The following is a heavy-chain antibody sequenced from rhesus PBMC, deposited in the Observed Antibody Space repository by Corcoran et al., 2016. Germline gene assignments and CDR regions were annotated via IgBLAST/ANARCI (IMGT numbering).Heavy chain of an antibody. D-gene: IGHD3-16*01. V-gene: IGHV4-169*02. CDR3: ARDRLYSGLDS. J-gene: IGHJ6*01. Sequence: QLQLQESGPGLVKPSETLSLTCAVSGGSISSSYWRWIRQAPGKGLEWIGYIYGSGSSTNYNPSLKSRVTLSVDTSKNQRSLKRSSVTAADTAVYYCARDRLYSGLDSWGQGVVVTVSS. CDR2: IYGSGSST. CDR1: GGSISSSY.